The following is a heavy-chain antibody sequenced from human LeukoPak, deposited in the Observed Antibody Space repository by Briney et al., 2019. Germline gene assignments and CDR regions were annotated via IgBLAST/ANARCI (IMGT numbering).Heavy chain of an antibody. CDR2: IYPGDSDT. V-gene: IGHV5-51*01. D-gene: IGHD4-17*01. CDR3: ARSYGDYVSLDY. J-gene: IGHJ4*02. Sequence: ESLKISCKGSGYSFTSYWIGRVRQMPGKGLEWMGIIYPGDSDTRYSPSFQGQVTIPADRSISTAYLQWSSLKASDTAMYYCARSYGDYVSLDYWGQGTLVTVSS. CDR1: GYSFTSYW.